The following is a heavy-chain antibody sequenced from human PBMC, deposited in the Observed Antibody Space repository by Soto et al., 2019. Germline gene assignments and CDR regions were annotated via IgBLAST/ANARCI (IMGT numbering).Heavy chain of an antibody. CDR2: IFSSDIK. CDR3: VRIIGNLDFWNGYLLTDNWLDH. CDR1: VFSLIDARMG. J-gene: IGHJ5*02. D-gene: IGHD3-3*01. V-gene: IGHV2-26*01. Sequence: XGPTLLTPPETLPLSCSVSVFSLIDARMGVSWIRQPPGKALEWLAHIFSSDIKSYSPTLKSRLTISKDTSKSHVVLTLTNMDPVDTATYYCVRIIGNLDFWNGYLLTDNWLDHWGQGTQVTVS.